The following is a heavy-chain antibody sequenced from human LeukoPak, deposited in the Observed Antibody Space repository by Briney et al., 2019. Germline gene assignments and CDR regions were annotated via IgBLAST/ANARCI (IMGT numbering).Heavy chain of an antibody. Sequence: GGSLRLSCAASGLTFSSYAMNWVRQAPGKRLEWVSSIGSGGGTYYADSVQGRFTISRDNSKNTLYLQMNSLRAEDTAVYYCAKVSSYGDYFDYWGQGTLVTVSS. J-gene: IGHJ4*02. CDR2: IGSGGGT. CDR3: AKVSSYGDYFDY. D-gene: IGHD4-17*01. V-gene: IGHV3-23*01. CDR1: GLTFSSYA.